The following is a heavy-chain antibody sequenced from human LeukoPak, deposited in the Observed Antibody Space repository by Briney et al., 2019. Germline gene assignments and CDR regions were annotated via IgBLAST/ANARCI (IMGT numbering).Heavy chain of an antibody. V-gene: IGHV4-39*01. J-gene: IGHJ4*02. D-gene: IGHD3-3*01. CDR1: GGSISSSSYY. CDR3: ASLRFLEWTLDY. CDR2: IYYSGST. Sequence: SETLSLTCTVSGGSISSSSYYWGWIRQPPGKGLEWIGSIYYSGSTYYNPSLKSRVTISVDTSKNQFSLKLSSVTAADTAVYYCASLRFLEWTLDYWGQGTLVTVSS.